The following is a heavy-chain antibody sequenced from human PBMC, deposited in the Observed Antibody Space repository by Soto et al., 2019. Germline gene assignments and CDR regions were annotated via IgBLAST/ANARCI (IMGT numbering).Heavy chain of an antibody. Sequence: AAVKVSGKASGGTFSNYASSWVRQAPGQGLEWMGGIIPIFGTAKYAQKFPGRVPITADKSTSTAYRELSRLRSEDTAVYYCARVIANYYYGMDVWGQGPTAT. CDR1: GGTFSNYA. CDR2: IIPIFGTA. V-gene: IGHV1-69*06. CDR3: ARVIANYYYGMDV. D-gene: IGHD2-21*01. J-gene: IGHJ6*02.